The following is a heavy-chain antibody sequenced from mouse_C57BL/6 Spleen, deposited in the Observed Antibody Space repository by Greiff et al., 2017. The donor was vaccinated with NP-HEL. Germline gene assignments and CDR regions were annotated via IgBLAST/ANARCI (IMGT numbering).Heavy chain of an antibody. V-gene: IGHV14-4*01. CDR1: GFNIKDDY. D-gene: IGHD2-2*01. Sequence: EVQLQQSGAELVRPGASVKLSCTASGFNIKDDYMHWVKQRPEQGLEWIGWIDPENGDTEYASKFQGKATITADTSSNTAYLQLSSLTSEDTAVYYCTTYERVVTTGDYWGQGTTLTVSS. J-gene: IGHJ2*01. CDR2: IDPENGDT. CDR3: TTYERVVTTGDY.